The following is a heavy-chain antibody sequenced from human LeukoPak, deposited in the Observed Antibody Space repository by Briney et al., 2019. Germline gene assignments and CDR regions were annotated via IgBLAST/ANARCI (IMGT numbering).Heavy chain of an antibody. CDR2: INSDGSST. D-gene: IGHD3-10*01. V-gene: IGHV3-74*01. CDR3: VRGYGSGSYHDAFDI. Sequence: GGSLRLSCAASGFTFSSYWMHWVRQAPGKGLVWVSRINSDGSSTSYADSVKGRFTISRDNAKNTLYLQMSSLRAEDTAVYYCVRGYGSGSYHDAFDIWGQGTMVTVSS. J-gene: IGHJ3*02. CDR1: GFTFSSYW.